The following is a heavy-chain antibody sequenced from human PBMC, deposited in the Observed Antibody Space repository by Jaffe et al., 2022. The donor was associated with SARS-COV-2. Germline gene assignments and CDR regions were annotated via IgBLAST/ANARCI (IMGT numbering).Heavy chain of an antibody. CDR1: GFTLSSSS. D-gene: IGHD2-2*02. Sequence: EVQVVESGGGLVKPGGSLRLSCAASGFTLSSSSMNWVRQATGKGLEWVSSISSSGNYIYYADSVKGRFTISRDVAKESLYLQMNSLRAEDTAVYYCTRDIPPSIPGYHYGMDVWGQGTTVTVSS. CDR3: TRDIPPSIPGYHYGMDV. V-gene: IGHV3-21*01. J-gene: IGHJ6*02. CDR2: ISSSGNYI.